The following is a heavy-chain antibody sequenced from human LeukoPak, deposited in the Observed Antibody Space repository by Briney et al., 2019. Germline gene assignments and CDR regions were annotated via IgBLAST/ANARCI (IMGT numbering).Heavy chain of an antibody. V-gene: IGHV3-11*04. CDR1: GFTFSDYY. CDR3: ARETPSYYDILTNYCSGGFDV. D-gene: IGHD3-9*01. Sequence: GGSLRLSCAASGFTFSDYYMSWIRQAPGKGLEWVSYISSSGSTIYYADSVKGRFTISRDNAKNSLYLEMNSLRVEDTALYYCARETPSYYDILTNYCSGGFDVWGQGTMVTVSS. CDR2: ISSSGSTI. J-gene: IGHJ3*01.